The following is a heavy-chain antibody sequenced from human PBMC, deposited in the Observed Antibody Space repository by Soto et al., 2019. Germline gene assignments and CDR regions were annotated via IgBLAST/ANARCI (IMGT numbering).Heavy chain of an antibody. Sequence: GGSLRLSCAASGFTFSSYAMSWVRQAPGKGLEWVSAISGSGGSTYYAYYVKGRLTISRDNSKNTLYLQMNSLRAEDTALYYCSKTARFVDDCTSTRCYHYYSSGMDVWGQGTPVTVSS. J-gene: IGHJ6*02. CDR1: GFTFSSYA. V-gene: IGHV3-23*01. CDR3: SKTARFVDDCTSTRCYHYYSSGMDV. CDR2: ISGSGGST. D-gene: IGHD2-2*01.